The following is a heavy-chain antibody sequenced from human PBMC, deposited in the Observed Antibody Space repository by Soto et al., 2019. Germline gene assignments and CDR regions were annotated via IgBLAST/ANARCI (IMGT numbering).Heavy chain of an antibody. V-gene: IGHV3-13*04. CDR1: GFTFSSYD. CDR2: IGTAGDT. D-gene: IGHD3-16*01. Sequence: EVQLVESGGGLVQPGGSLRLSCAASGFTFSSYDMHWDRQATGKGLEWVSAIGTAGDTYYPGSVKGRFTISRENAKNSLYLELNSLSAGDTAVYYCAIGGGRVATPWCDPWVQGTLVTVSS. J-gene: IGHJ5*02. CDR3: AIGGGRVATPWCDP.